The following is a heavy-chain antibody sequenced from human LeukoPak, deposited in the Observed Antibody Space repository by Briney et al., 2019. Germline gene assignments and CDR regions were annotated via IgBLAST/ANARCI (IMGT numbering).Heavy chain of an antibody. CDR2: SSYSGST. CDR1: AGSISSNY. J-gene: IGHJ3*02. V-gene: IGHV4-59*01. Sequence: PSETLSLTCTVYAGSISSNYWGWNRQPQGKGREWIGYSSYSGSTNYDPALKSRVTITVDTSKNQFSLKLSSVTAEDTAVYYCAREACESLDAFDIWGQGTMVTVSS. CDR3: AREACESLDAFDI.